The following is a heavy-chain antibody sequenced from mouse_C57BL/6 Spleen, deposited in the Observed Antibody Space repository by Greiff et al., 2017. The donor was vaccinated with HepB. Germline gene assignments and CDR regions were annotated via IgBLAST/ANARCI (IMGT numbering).Heavy chain of an antibody. D-gene: IGHD1-1*01. CDR2: ISNGGGST. Sequence: EVKLVESGGGLVQPGGSLKLSCAASGFTFSDYYMYWVRQTPEKRLEWVAYISNGGGSTYYPDTVKGRFTISRDNAKNTLYLQMSRLKSEDTAMYYCARGSITTVFDYGGQGTTLTVSS. CDR3: ARGSITTVFDY. J-gene: IGHJ2*01. CDR1: GFTFSDYY. V-gene: IGHV5-12*01.